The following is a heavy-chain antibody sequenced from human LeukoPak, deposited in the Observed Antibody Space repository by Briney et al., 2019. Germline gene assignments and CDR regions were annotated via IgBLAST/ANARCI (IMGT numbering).Heavy chain of an antibody. V-gene: IGHV3-30*18. Sequence: GGSLRLSCAASGFTFSSYGMHWVRQAPGKGLEWVAVISYDGSNKYYADSVKRRFTISRDNSKNTLYLQMNSLRAEDTAVYYCAKDSQGYSGYDYWGQGTLVTVSS. D-gene: IGHD5-12*01. CDR2: ISYDGSNK. J-gene: IGHJ4*02. CDR3: AKDSQGYSGYDY. CDR1: GFTFSSYG.